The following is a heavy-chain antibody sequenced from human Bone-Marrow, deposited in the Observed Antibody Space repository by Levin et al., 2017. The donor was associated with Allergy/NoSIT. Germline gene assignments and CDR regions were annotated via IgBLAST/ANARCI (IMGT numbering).Heavy chain of an antibody. CDR3: ARHSGGHYFDY. CDR2: IYHSGST. CDR1: GGSVTTDGYS. Sequence: PSETLSLTCAVSGGSVTTDGYSWTWIRQRPGTTLEWIGYIYHSGSTSYYNPSLRSRVTMSIDSSKNQFSLRLDSVTAADTAIYFCARHSGGHYFDYWGQGTLVTVSS. J-gene: IGHJ4*02. V-gene: IGHV4-30-2*01. D-gene: IGHD4-23*01.